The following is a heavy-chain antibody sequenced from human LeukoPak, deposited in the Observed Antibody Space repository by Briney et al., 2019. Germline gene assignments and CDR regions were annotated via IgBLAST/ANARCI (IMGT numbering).Heavy chain of an antibody. CDR1: GFTFSSYS. Sequence: SGGSLRLSCAASGFTFSSYSMNWVRQAPGKGLEWVSSISSSSSYIYYADSVKGRFTISRDNAKNSLYLQMSSLRAEDTAVYYCARGTRVAANLHTAWGQGTLVTVSS. D-gene: IGHD2-15*01. CDR3: ARGTRVAANLHTA. J-gene: IGHJ5*02. V-gene: IGHV3-21*01. CDR2: ISSSSSYI.